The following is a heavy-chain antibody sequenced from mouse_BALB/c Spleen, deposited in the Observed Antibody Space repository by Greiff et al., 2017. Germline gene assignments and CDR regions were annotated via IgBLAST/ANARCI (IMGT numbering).Heavy chain of an antibody. D-gene: IGHD2-3*01. Sequence: EVKLVESGPELGKPGASVKISCKASGYSFTGYNMYWVKQSHRKSLEWIGYIDPYNGGTSYNQKSKGKATLTVDKSSSTAYMHLNSLTSEDSAIYYCARGGGYSYYYAMDYWGQGTSVTVSS. CDR3: ARGGGYSYYYAMDY. CDR2: IDPYNGGT. J-gene: IGHJ4*01. V-gene: IGHV1S135*01. CDR1: GYSFTGYN.